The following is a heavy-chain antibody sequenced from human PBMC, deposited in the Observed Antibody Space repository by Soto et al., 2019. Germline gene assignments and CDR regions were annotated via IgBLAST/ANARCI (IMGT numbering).Heavy chain of an antibody. CDR2: IYYSGST. Sequence: PSETLSLSCTVSGGSICSSGYNWGWIRQPPGKRLEWIGSIYYSGSTYYNPSLKSRVTISVDTSKNQFSLKLNSVTAADTAVYNCARHYWERDGYVRCWSWPWRLGTLVTVSS. V-gene: IGHV4-39*01. CDR1: GGSICSSGYN. CDR3: ARHYWERDGYVRCWSWP. J-gene: IGHJ5*02. D-gene: IGHD5-12*01.